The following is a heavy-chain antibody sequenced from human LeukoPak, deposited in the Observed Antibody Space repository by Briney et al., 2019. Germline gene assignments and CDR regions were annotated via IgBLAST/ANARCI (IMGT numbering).Heavy chain of an antibody. D-gene: IGHD1-26*01. CDR1: GFTFNNFW. Sequence: GGSLRLSCAVSGFTFNNFWMHWVRQVPGKGLEWVSRLNGDGSSTYYADSVKGRFTISRDNAKNTLYLQMNSLRDEDTAVYYCAKGGGSPLDYWGQGTLVTVSS. CDR3: AKGGGSPLDY. J-gene: IGHJ4*02. CDR2: LNGDGSST. V-gene: IGHV3-74*01.